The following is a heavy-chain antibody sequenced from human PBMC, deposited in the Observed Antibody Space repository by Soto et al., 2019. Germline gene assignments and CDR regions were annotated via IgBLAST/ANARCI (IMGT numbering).Heavy chain of an antibody. CDR1: RDSVSTKSAS. CDR3: AITNSVFDY. V-gene: IGHV6-1*01. D-gene: IGHD2-8*01. J-gene: IGHJ4*02. CDR2: TYFRSKRNN. Sequence: SQALSLTSAMSRDSVSTKSASWNCIRQSRSRGLECLGRTYFRSKRNNEYAISVESRIPVTTATSQIHFSLHLSSLTPEATAVYYCAITNSVFDYWGQGTQVTVYS.